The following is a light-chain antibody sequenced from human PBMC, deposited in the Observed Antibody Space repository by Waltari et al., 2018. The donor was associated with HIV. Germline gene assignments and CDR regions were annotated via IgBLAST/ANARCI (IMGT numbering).Light chain of an antibody. V-gene: IGKV3-15*01. Sequence: EIVMTQSPATLSVSPGERATLSCRASQSVSSNLAWYQQKPGQAPRLLINGASTRAPGIPARFSGSGSGTEFTLTISSLQSEDFAVYYCQQYNNWPPFTFGPGTRVEIK. J-gene: IGKJ3*01. CDR2: GAS. CDR3: QQYNNWPPFT. CDR1: QSVSSN.